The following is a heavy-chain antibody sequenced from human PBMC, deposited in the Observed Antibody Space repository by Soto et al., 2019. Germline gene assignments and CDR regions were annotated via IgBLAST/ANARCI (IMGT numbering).Heavy chain of an antibody. D-gene: IGHD6-19*01. V-gene: IGHV3-21*01. J-gene: IGHJ4*02. CDR3: ARDKRSSGWYEDY. Sequence: EVQLVESGGGLVKPGGSLRLSCGASGFTFSSYSMNWVRQAPGKGLEWVSSISSSSSYIYYADSVKGRFTISRDNAKNSLYLQMNSLRAEDTAVYYCARDKRSSGWYEDYWGQGTLVTVSS. CDR1: GFTFSSYS. CDR2: ISSSSSYI.